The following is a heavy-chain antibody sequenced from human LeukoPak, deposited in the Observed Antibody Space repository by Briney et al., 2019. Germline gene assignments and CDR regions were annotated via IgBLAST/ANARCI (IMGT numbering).Heavy chain of an antibody. V-gene: IGHV3-23*01. J-gene: IGHJ3*02. Sequence: PGGSLRLSCAASGFTFSSYAMSWVRQAPGKGLEWVSAISGSGGSTYYADSVKGRFTISRDNSKNTLYLQMNSLRAEDTAVYYCAKDRPVRYFDWLSAFDIWGQGTMVTVSS. D-gene: IGHD3-9*01. CDR2: ISGSGGST. CDR3: AKDRPVRYFDWLSAFDI. CDR1: GFTFSSYA.